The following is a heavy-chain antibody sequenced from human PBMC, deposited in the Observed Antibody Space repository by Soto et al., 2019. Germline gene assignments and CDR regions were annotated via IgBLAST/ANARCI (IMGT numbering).Heavy chain of an antibody. Sequence: SETLSLTCAVYGGSFSGYYWIWIRQPPGKGLEWIGEINHSGSTNYNPSLKSRVTISVDTSKNQFSLKLSSVTAADTAVYYCARGSPTEYCSGGSCYSAPFDYWGQGTLVTVSS. J-gene: IGHJ4*02. CDR2: INHSGST. CDR3: ARGSPTEYCSGGSCYSAPFDY. CDR1: GGSFSGYY. V-gene: IGHV4-34*01. D-gene: IGHD2-15*01.